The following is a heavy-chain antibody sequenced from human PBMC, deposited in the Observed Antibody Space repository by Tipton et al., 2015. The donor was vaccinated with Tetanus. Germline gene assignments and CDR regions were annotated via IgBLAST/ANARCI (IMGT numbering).Heavy chain of an antibody. J-gene: IGHJ2*01. CDR2: IYYSGST. CDR3: ASPYGDYVWYFDR. V-gene: IGHV4-39*01. D-gene: IGHD4-17*01. CDR1: GGSISSSSYY. Sequence: TLSLTCTVSGGSISSSSYYWGWIRQPPGKGLEWIGSIYYSGSTYYNPSLKSRVTISVDTSKNQFSLKLSSVTAADTAVYYCASPYGDYVWYFDRWGRGTLVTVSS.